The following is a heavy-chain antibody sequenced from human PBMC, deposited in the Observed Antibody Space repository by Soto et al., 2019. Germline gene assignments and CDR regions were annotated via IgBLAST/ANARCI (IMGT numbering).Heavy chain of an antibody. J-gene: IGHJ1*01. CDR1: GGTFSSYT. D-gene: IGHD5-12*01. Sequence: QVQLVQSGAEVKKPGSSVKVSCKASGGTFSSYTISWVRQAPGQGLEWMGRIIPILGIANYAQKFQGRVTITADKSTSTAYMELSSLRSEDTAVYYCARGGYSGYEEYFQHWGQGTLVTVSS. CDR3: ARGGYSGYEEYFQH. CDR2: IIPILGIA. V-gene: IGHV1-69*02.